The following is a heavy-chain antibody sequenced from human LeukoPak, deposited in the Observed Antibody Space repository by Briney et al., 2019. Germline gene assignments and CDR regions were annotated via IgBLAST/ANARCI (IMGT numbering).Heavy chain of an antibody. D-gene: IGHD6-19*01. CDR3: ARVGYSSGWYFDY. Sequence: SETLSLTCAVSGGSISSSNWWSWVRQPPGKGLEWIGEIYHSGSTNYNPSLKSRVTISVDKSKNQFSLKLSSVTAADTAVYYCARVGYSSGWYFDYWGQGTLVTVSS. J-gene: IGHJ4*02. V-gene: IGHV4-4*02. CDR1: GGSISSSNW. CDR2: IYHSGST.